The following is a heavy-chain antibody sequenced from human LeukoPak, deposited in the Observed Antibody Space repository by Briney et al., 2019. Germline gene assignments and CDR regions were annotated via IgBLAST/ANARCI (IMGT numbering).Heavy chain of an antibody. Sequence: SETLSLTCTVSGYSISSGYYWGWIRQPPGKGLEWIGSIYHSGSTYYNPSLKSRVTISVDTSKNQFSLKLSSVTAADTAVYYCARDTKGARPVQMFDPWGQGTLVTVSS. V-gene: IGHV4-38-2*02. D-gene: IGHD6-6*01. CDR1: GYSISSGYY. J-gene: IGHJ5*02. CDR2: IYHSGST. CDR3: ARDTKGARPVQMFDP.